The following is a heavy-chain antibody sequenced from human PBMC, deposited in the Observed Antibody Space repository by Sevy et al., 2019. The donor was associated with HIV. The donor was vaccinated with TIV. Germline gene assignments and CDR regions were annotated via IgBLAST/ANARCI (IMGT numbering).Heavy chain of an antibody. V-gene: IGHV3-11*01. CDR2: ISSSGSTI. J-gene: IGHJ6*02. CDR1: GFTFSDYY. Sequence: GGSLRLSCAASGFTFSDYYMSWIRQAPGKGLEWVSYISSSGSTIYYADSVKGRFTISRDNAKNSLYLQMNSLRAEYTAVYYCAGDGYDLKLYYYYGMDVWGQGTTVTVSS. CDR3: AGDGYDLKLYYYYGMDV. D-gene: IGHD3-3*01.